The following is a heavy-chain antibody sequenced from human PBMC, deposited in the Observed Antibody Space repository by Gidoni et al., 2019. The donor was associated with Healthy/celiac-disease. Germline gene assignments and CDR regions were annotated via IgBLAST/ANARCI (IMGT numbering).Heavy chain of an antibody. CDR1: GFTFSSYA. CDR2: ISGSGGST. CDR3: AKGLGRIVVVITFDY. J-gene: IGHJ4*02. D-gene: IGHD3-22*01. Sequence: EVQLLESGGGLVQPGGSLRLSCAASGFTFSSYAMRWVRQAPGKGLEWVSAISGSGGSTYYADSVKGRFTISRDNSKNTLYLQMNSLRAEDTAVYYCAKGLGRIVVVITFDYWGQGTLVTVSS. V-gene: IGHV3-23*01.